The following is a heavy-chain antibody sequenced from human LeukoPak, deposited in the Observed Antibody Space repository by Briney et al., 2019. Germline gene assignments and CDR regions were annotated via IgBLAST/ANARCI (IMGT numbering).Heavy chain of an antibody. CDR2: IYHSGST. V-gene: IGHV4-30-2*01. D-gene: IGHD5-18*01. Sequence: PSETLSLTCAVSGGSISSGGYSWSWLRQPPGKGLEWIGYIYHSGSTHYNPSLKSRVTISVDRSKNQFSLKLSSVTAADTAVYYCAREGYSYGLFDYWGQGTLVTVSS. CDR1: GGSISSGGYS. CDR3: AREGYSYGLFDY. J-gene: IGHJ4*02.